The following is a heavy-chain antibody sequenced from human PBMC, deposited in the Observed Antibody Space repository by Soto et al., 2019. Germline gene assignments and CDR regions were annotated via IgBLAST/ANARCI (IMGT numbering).Heavy chain of an antibody. Sequence: PCGSLRLSCAASGFSFGNYVMNWVRQAPGKGLEWVSGISDSGGSSSSADSVKGQFTVSRDNSKNTLYLQMDSLTGDDTAVYYCTKGGDSWSGYAQHWGQGALVNV. D-gene: IGHD3-3*01. CDR2: ISDSGGSS. J-gene: IGHJ1*01. V-gene: IGHV3-23*01. CDR3: TKGGDSWSGYAQH. CDR1: GFSFGNYV.